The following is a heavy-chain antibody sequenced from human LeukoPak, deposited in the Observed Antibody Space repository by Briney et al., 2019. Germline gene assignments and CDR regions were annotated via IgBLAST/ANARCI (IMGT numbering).Heavy chain of an antibody. CDR2: IDNYGRTT. D-gene: IGHD3-10*01. Sequence: GGSLRLSCAASGYSFSSYWMHWVRQVPGKGLVWVSRIDNYGRTTDYADSVKGRFTVSRDNVQNTLYLQMNSLNAEDTAVYYCARDVGGAGSFWGQGTLVTVSS. CDR1: GYSFSSYW. J-gene: IGHJ4*02. V-gene: IGHV3-74*01. CDR3: ARDVGGAGSF.